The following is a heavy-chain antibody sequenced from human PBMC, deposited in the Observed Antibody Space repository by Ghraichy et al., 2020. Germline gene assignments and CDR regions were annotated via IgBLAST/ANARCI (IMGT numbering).Heavy chain of an antibody. V-gene: IGHV4-39*01. J-gene: IGHJ4*02. CDR2: IYYSGST. Sequence: SETLSLTCTVSGGSISSSSYYWGWIRQPPGKGLEWIGSIYYSGSTYYNPSLKSRVTISVDTSKNQFSLKLSSVTAADTDVYYCARQVQIVVVPAADFDYWGQGTLVTVSS. CDR3: ARQVQIVVVPAADFDY. CDR1: GGSISSSSYY. D-gene: IGHD2-2*01.